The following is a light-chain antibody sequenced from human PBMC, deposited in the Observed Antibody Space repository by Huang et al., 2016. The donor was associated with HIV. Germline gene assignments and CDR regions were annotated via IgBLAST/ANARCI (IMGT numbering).Light chain of an antibody. V-gene: IGKV1-NL1*01. CDR2: AAS. CDR1: QGISNS. CDR3: QQYYSSPPLT. J-gene: IGKJ4*01. Sequence: DIQMTQSPSSLSASVGDGVTITCRASQGISNSLAWYQQKPGKAPKLLLYAASRLESGVPSMFSGSGSGTDYALTISSLQPEDLATYYCQQYYSSPPLTFGGGTKVEIK.